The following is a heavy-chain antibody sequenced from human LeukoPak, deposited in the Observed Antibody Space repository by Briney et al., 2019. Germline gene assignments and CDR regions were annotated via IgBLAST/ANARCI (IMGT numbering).Heavy chain of an antibody. CDR3: ARLGRDIAAAGTGWFDP. CDR1: GGSISSYY. Sequence: SETLSLTCTVSGGSISSYYWSWIRQPPGKGLEWIGYIYYSGSTNYNPSLKSRVTISVDTSKNQFSLKLSSVTAADTAVYYCARLGRDIAAAGTGWFDPWGQETLVTVSS. CDR2: IYYSGST. D-gene: IGHD6-13*01. J-gene: IGHJ5*02. V-gene: IGHV4-59*08.